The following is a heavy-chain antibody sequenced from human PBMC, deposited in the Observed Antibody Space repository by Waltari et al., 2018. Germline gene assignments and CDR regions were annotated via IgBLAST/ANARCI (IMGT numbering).Heavy chain of an antibody. CDR3: VRDCTRVGY. Sequence: QVQLVQSGAEVKEPGASVKVSCKVSGYTFSDYYMHWVRQAPGQGLEWMEWINPKNGNSDTRYVQKFQGRVTMTTDTSINTVYMELRMLRSDDTAIYYCVRDCTRVGYWGQGTLVAVSS. V-gene: IGHV1-2*02. J-gene: IGHJ4*02. D-gene: IGHD2-8*01. CDR2: INPKNGNSDT. CDR1: GYTFSDYY.